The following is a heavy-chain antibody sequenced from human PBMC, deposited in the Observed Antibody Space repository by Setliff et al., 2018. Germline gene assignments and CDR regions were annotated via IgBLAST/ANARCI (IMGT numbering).Heavy chain of an antibody. CDR3: ARAVRGSTGWYGPFDY. Sequence: SETLSLTCAVYGGSFSGYYWSWIRQPPGKGLEWIGEINHSGSTNYNPSLKSRVTISVDKSKNQFSLKLSSVTAADTAVYYCARAVRGSTGWYGPFDYWGLGTLVTVS. V-gene: IGHV4-34*01. CDR2: INHSGST. J-gene: IGHJ4*02. CDR1: GGSFSGYY. D-gene: IGHD6-19*01.